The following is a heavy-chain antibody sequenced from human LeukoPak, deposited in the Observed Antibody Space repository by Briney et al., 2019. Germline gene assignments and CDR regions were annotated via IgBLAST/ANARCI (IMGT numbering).Heavy chain of an antibody. CDR2: AYYSGST. D-gene: IGHD6-19*01. V-gene: IGHV4-59*08. J-gene: IGHJ5*02. Sequence: PSETLSLTCSVFDGSISNYYWSWIRQPPGKELERIGYAYYSGSTTYNPSLESRVTISVDTSKNQFSLKLTAVTAADTAVYYCARNSAVATSRSWFDPWGQGTLVTVSS. CDR3: ARNSAVATSRSWFDP. CDR1: DGSISNYY.